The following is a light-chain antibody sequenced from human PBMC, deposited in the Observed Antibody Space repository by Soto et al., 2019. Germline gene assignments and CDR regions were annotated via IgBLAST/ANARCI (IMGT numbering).Light chain of an antibody. CDR1: QSVNSR. V-gene: IGKV3-20*01. Sequence: EVVMRQSPGTLALSQGERATLSCRASQSVNSRLAWYQHKPGQAPRLLISGASNRASGIPARFSAWGSGTDFTLTISRVDPADFAFYYCQQYFTSPITFGQGTRLEIK. CDR2: GAS. J-gene: IGKJ5*01. CDR3: QQYFTSPIT.